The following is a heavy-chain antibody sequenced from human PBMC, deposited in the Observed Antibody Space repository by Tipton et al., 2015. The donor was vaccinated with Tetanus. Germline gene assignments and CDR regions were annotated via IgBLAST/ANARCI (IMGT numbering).Heavy chain of an antibody. J-gene: IGHJ4*02. CDR2: IFHDGTT. D-gene: IGHD2-2*01. V-gene: IGHV4-4*02. CDR1: GVSISTSDW. CDR3: ASRLGSCTSISCQPFAY. Sequence: TLSLTCAVSGVSISTSDWWSWVRQPPGKGLEWIGEIFHDGTTNYNPSLKSRVTISVDKSKSQFSLKWTSVTAADTAVYYCASRLGSCTSISCQPFAYWGQGTLVTVSS.